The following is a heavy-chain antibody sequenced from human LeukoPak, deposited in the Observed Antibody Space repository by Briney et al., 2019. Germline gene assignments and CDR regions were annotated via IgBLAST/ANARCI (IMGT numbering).Heavy chain of an antibody. CDR2: IIPIFGTA. D-gene: IGHD6-19*01. V-gene: IGHV1-69*13. CDR3: ARGPAPGAVAGTGVYYFDY. J-gene: IGHJ4*02. CDR1: GGTFSSYA. Sequence: GASVKVSCKASGGTFSSYAISWVRQAPGQGLEWMGGIIPIFGTANCAQKFQGRVTITADESTSTAYMELSSLRSEDTAVYYCARGPAPGAVAGTGVYYFDYWGQGTLVTVSS.